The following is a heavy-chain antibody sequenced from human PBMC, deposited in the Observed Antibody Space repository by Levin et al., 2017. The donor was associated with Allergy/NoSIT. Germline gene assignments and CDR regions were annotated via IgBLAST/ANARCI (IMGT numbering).Heavy chain of an antibody. D-gene: IGHD2-2*01. CDR3: AKDALPAAMGFDY. CDR2: ISYDGSNK. Sequence: GESLKISCAASGFTFSSYGMHWVRQAPGKGLEWVAVISYDGSNKYYADSVKGRFTISRDNSKNTLYLQMNSLRAEDTAVYYCAKDALPAAMGFDYWGQGTLVTVSS. CDR1: GFTFSSYG. J-gene: IGHJ4*02. V-gene: IGHV3-30*18.